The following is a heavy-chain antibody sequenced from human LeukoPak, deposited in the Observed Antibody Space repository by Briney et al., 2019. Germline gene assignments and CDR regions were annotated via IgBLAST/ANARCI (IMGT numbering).Heavy chain of an antibody. D-gene: IGHD4-17*01. V-gene: IGHV5-51*01. Sequence: ETLSLTCSVSGYAISSGYYWGWVRQPPGKGLEWMGIIYPGDSDTRYSPPFQGQVTISADKSISTAYLQWSSLQASDTAMYYCARQHDYGDYDYWGQGTLVTVSS. CDR3: ARQHDYGDYDY. CDR2: IYPGDSDT. J-gene: IGHJ4*02. CDR1: GYAISSGYY.